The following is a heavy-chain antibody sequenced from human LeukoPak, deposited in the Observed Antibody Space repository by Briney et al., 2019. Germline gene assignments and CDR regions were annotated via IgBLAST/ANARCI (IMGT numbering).Heavy chain of an antibody. J-gene: IGHJ3*02. D-gene: IGHD5-12*01. V-gene: IGHV1-24*01. CDR2: FDPEDGET. CDR3: ATESGFYDAFDI. Sequence: GASVKVSCKVCGYTLTELSMQWVRQAPGKGLEWMGGFDPEDGETIYAQKFQGRVTMTEDTSTDTAYMELSSLRSEDTAVYYCATESGFYDAFDIWGQGTMVTVSS. CDR1: GYTLTELS.